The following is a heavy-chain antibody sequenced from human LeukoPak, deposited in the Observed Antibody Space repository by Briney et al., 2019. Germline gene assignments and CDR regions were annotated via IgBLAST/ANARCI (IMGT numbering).Heavy chain of an antibody. Sequence: SETLSLTCAVYGGSFSGYYWSWIRQPAGKGLEWIGRIYTSGSTNYNPSLKSRVTMSVDTSKNQFSLKLSSVTAADTAVYYCARGDSSSSHYYYYYGMDVWGQGTTVTVSS. CDR3: ARGDSSSSHYYYYYGMDV. V-gene: IGHV4-59*10. CDR1: GGSFSGYY. J-gene: IGHJ6*02. D-gene: IGHD6-13*01. CDR2: IYTSGST.